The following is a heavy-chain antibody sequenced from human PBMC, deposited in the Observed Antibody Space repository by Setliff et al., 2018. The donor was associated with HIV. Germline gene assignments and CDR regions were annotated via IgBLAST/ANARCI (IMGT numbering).Heavy chain of an antibody. Sequence: GGSLRLSCVTSGFTFDTFHMNWVRQAPGKGLEWVAALSGSGGNTWYAASVRGRFTISRDNSKNTLYLQMNSLRAEDTAVYYCVRDGPPRGAFDVWGQGTMVTVSS. CDR2: LSGSGGNT. J-gene: IGHJ3*01. D-gene: IGHD3-10*01. CDR1: GFTFDTFH. CDR3: VRDGPPRGAFDV. V-gene: IGHV3-23*01.